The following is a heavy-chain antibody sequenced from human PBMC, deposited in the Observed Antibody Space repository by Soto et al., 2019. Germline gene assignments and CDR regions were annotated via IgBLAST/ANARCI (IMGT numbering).Heavy chain of an antibody. CDR2: IDPSDSYT. CDR3: ATTTRKPDTAMVHDAFDI. Sequence: PGESLKISCKGSGYSFTSYWISWVRQMPGKGLEWMGRIDPSDSYTNYSPSFQGHVTISADKSISTAYLQWSSLKASDTAMYYCATTTRKPDTAMVHDAFDIWGQGTMVTVSS. D-gene: IGHD5-18*01. J-gene: IGHJ3*02. CDR1: GYSFTSYW. V-gene: IGHV5-10-1*01.